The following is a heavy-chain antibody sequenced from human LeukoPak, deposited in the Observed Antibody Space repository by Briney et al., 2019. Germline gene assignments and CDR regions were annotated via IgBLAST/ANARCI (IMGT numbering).Heavy chain of an antibody. CDR2: IYSVGTT. CDR1: GFTVSNTF. CDR3: ASGYYYDSSGYYAHY. Sequence: GGSLRLSCAASGFTVSNTFMSWVRQAPGKGLEWVSVIYSVGTTYYADSVKGRFTISRDNSKNTLYLQMNSLRAEDTAVYYCASGYYYDSSGYYAHYWGQGTLVTVSS. V-gene: IGHV3-53*01. J-gene: IGHJ4*02. D-gene: IGHD3-22*01.